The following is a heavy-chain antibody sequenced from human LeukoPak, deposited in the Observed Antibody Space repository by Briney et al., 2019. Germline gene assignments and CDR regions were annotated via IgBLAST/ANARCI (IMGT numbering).Heavy chain of an antibody. Sequence: SVKVSCKASGGTFSSYAISWVRQAPGQGLEWMGRIIPILGIGNYAQKFQGRVTITADKSTSTAYMELSSLRSEDTAVYYCARLGTRWLQSSYFDYWGQGTLVTVSS. CDR2: IIPILGIG. V-gene: IGHV1-69*04. J-gene: IGHJ4*02. CDR1: GGTFSSYA. CDR3: ARLGTRWLQSSYFDY. D-gene: IGHD5-24*01.